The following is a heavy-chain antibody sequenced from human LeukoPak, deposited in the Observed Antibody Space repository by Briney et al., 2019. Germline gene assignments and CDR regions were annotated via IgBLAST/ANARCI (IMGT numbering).Heavy chain of an antibody. CDR1: GYTFTSYG. V-gene: IGHV1-18*01. CDR3: AREVFWNDDRSYAFDI. D-gene: IGHD1-1*01. CDR2: ISAYNGNT. J-gene: IGHJ3*02. Sequence: EASVKVSCKASGYTFTSYGISWVRQAPGQGLEWMGWISAYNGNTNYAQKLQGRVTMTTDTSTSTAYMELRSLRSDDTAVYYCAREVFWNDDRSYAFDIWGQGTMVTVSS.